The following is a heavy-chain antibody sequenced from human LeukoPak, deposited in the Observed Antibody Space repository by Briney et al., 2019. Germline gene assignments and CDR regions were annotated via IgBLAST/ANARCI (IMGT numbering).Heavy chain of an antibody. Sequence: PGGSLRLSCAASGFTFSSYAMNWVRQPPGKGLEWVSAIRGSGGTSYYADSVKGRFTISRDNSKNTLYLQMNSLRAEDTAVYYCAKESGYEALYYFDYWGQGTLVTVSS. CDR1: GFTFSSYA. CDR3: AKESGYEALYYFDY. V-gene: IGHV3-23*01. J-gene: IGHJ4*02. D-gene: IGHD5-12*01. CDR2: IRGSGGTS.